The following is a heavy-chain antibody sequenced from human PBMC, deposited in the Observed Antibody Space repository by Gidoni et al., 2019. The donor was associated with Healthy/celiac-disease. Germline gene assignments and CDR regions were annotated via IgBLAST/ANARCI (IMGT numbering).Heavy chain of an antibody. J-gene: IGHJ4*02. CDR3: ASRESSGWYNFDY. Sequence: EVQLVESGGGLVKPGGSLRLSCAASGFTFSSYSMNWVRQAPGKGLGWVSSISSSSSYIYYADSVKGRFTISRDNAKNSLYLQMNSLRAEDTAVYYCASRESSGWYNFDYWGQGTLVTVSS. D-gene: IGHD6-19*01. V-gene: IGHV3-21*01. CDR1: GFTFSSYS. CDR2: ISSSSSYI.